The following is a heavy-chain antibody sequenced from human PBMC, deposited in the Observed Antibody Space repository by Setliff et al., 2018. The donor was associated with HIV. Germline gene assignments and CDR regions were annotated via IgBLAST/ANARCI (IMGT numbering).Heavy chain of an antibody. D-gene: IGHD5-18*01. CDR1: GGSVSTGNYY. CDR3: ASQCGGSWIQLWFGGDWFDP. Sequence: KTSETLSLTCTVSGGSVSTGNYYWNWIRLPPGKGLEWIGYIFYSGSTYYNPSLKSRVTISVDTSKNQFSLKLSSVTAADTAVYYCASQCGGSWIQLWFGGDWFDPWGQGTLVTVSS. CDR2: IFYSGST. J-gene: IGHJ5*02. V-gene: IGHV4-61*01.